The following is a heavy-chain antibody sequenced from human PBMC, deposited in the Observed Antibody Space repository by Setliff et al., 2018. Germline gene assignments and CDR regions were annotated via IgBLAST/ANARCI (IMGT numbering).Heavy chain of an antibody. Sequence: KPSETLSLTCAVYGGSFSGYYWSWIRQPPGKGLEWIGSIYYSGSTYYNPSLKSRVTISVDTSKNQFSLKLSSVTAADTAVYYCARRETYYNFWSGYFDYWGQGTLVTVSS. D-gene: IGHD3-3*01. CDR3: ARRETYYNFWSGYFDY. CDR1: GGSFSGYY. CDR2: IYYSGST. V-gene: IGHV4-34*01. J-gene: IGHJ4*02.